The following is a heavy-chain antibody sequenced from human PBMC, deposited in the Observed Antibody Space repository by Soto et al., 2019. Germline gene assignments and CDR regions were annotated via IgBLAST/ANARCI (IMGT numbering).Heavy chain of an antibody. D-gene: IGHD4-17*01. Sequence: QVQLVQSGAEVKKPGSSVKVSCKASGGTFSSYAISWVRQAPGQGLEWMGGIIPIFGTANYAQKFQGRVTITADESTSTAYMELSSLSSEDTAVYYCARDISPDYGGNYNFDYWGQGTLVTVSS. CDR3: ARDISPDYGGNYNFDY. CDR1: GGTFSSYA. CDR2: IIPIFGTA. J-gene: IGHJ4*02. V-gene: IGHV1-69*12.